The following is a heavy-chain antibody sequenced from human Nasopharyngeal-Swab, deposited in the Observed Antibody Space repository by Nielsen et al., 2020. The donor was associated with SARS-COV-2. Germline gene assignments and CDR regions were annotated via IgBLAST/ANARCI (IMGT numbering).Heavy chain of an antibody. Sequence: GSLRLSCAVYGGSFSGYYWSWIRQPPGKGLEWIGEINHSGSTNYNPSLKSRVTISVDTSKNQFSLKLSSVTAADTAVYYCARASFYYYGSGSYLLWGQGTLVTVCS. J-gene: IGHJ4*02. CDR2: INHSGST. D-gene: IGHD3-10*01. V-gene: IGHV4-34*01. CDR3: ARASFYYYGSGSYLL. CDR1: GGSFSGYY.